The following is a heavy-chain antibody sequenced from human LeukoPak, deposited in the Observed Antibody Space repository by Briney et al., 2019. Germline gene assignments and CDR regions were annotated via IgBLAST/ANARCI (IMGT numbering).Heavy chain of an antibody. CDR2: IYYSGST. CDR1: GGSISSYY. D-gene: IGHD1-26*01. J-gene: IGHJ4*02. CDR3: ARDLASGSYDY. Sequence: SETLSLTCAVSGGSISSYYWSWIRQPPGKGLEWIGYIYYSGSTNYNPSLKSRVTISVDTSKNQFSLKLSSVTAADTAVYYCARDLASGSYDYWGQGTLVTVSS. V-gene: IGHV4-59*01.